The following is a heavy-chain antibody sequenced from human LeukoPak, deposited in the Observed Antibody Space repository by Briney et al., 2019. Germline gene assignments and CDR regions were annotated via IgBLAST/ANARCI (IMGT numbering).Heavy chain of an antibody. V-gene: IGHV3-23*01. D-gene: IGHD4-17*01. J-gene: IGHJ4*02. CDR1: GFTFSNYA. CDR2: IRVNGDST. CDR3: ARDRSGDYYFDY. Sequence: GGSLRLSCAASGFTFSNYAVNWVRQAPGKGLEWVSTIRVNGDSTFYADSVKGRFTISRDSSKNTLYLQMNSLRVEDTAVYYCARDRSGDYYFDYWGQGTLVTVSS.